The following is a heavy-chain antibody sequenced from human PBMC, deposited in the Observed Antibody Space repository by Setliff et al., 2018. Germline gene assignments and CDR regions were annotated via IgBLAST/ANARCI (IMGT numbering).Heavy chain of an antibody. V-gene: IGHV3-30*02. J-gene: IGHJ4*02. CDR2: IRYDGSIT. D-gene: IGHD5-12*01. CDR1: GFTFSNYG. Sequence: TGGSLRLSCVASGFTFSNYGIHWFRQTPSKRLEWVAFIRYDGSITHYGDSVKGRFIISRENSKNTVDLQMNSLKTEDAAIYYCAKDRRERVATIADSWGQGTLVTVSS. CDR3: AKDRRERVATIADS.